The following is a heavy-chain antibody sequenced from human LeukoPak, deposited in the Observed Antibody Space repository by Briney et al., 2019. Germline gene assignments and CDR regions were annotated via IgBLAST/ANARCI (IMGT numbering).Heavy chain of an antibody. Sequence: SQTLSLTCDISGEILFTNGVAGNWIRRSPSGGLGWLGRTYYRSKWSFEYGVSVKSRISINADTSKNQFSLQLSSVTPEDTAVYYCARGKYSSFDNWGQGTLVTVSS. J-gene: IGHJ4*02. D-gene: IGHD6-13*01. V-gene: IGHV6-1*01. CDR1: GEILFTNGVA. CDR2: TYYRSKWSF. CDR3: ARGKYSSFDN.